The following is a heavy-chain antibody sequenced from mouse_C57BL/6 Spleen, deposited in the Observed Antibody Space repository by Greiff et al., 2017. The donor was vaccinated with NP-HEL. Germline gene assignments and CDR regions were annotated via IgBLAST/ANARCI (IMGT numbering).Heavy chain of an antibody. V-gene: IGHV1-69*01. J-gene: IGHJ3*01. CDR2: IDPSDSYT. D-gene: IGHD2-5*01. Sequence: QVQLQQSGAELVMPGASVKLSCKASGYTFTSYWMHWVKQRPGQGLEWIGEIDPSDSYTNYNKKFKGKSTLTVDKSSSTAYMQLSSLTSEDSAVYYCARNYYSNYDWFAYWGQGTLVTVSA. CDR3: ARNYYSNYDWFAY. CDR1: GYTFTSYW.